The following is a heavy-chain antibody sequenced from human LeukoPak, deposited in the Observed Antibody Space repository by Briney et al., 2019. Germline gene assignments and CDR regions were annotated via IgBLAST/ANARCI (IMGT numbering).Heavy chain of an antibody. CDR1: GFTFSSHE. J-gene: IGHJ5*02. Sequence: GGSLRLSCAASGFTFSSHEMNWVRQAPGKGLEWVSYISSSGTSIYYADTVKGRFTISRDNAKNSLYLQMNSLRAEDTAFYYCARGPYSSSWSAWFDPWGQGTPVTVSS. V-gene: IGHV3-48*03. CDR3: ARGPYSSSWSAWFDP. D-gene: IGHD6-13*01. CDR2: ISSSGTSI.